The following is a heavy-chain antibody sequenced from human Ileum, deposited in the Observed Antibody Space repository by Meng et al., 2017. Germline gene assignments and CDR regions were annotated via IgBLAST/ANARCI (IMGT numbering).Heavy chain of an antibody. CDR2: IIPIFDTP. Sequence: QVQREPPGAEVKKPRSSVRVSCKASGGTFSSCAISWVRQASGQGLEWKGGIIPIFDTPNYAQKFQDRVTITAVASTSTTYMELNGLMSEDTALYYCARGAVVATTYYFDSWGQGTLVTVSS. CDR3: ARGAVVATTYYFDS. CDR1: GGTFSSCA. J-gene: IGHJ4*02. V-gene: IGHV1-69*01. D-gene: IGHD2-21*02.